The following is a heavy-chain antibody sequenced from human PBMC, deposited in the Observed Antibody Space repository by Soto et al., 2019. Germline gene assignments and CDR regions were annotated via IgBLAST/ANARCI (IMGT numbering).Heavy chain of an antibody. D-gene: IGHD2-2*01. CDR2: INHSGST. V-gene: IGHV4-34*01. J-gene: IGHJ4*02. CDR1: GGSFSGYY. Sequence: SETLSLTCAVYGGSFSGYYWSWIRQPPGKGLEWIGEINHSGSTNYSPSLKSRVTISVDTSKNQFSLKLSSVTAADTAVYYCARTVVPAAMNYFDYWGQGTLVTVSS. CDR3: ARTVVPAAMNYFDY.